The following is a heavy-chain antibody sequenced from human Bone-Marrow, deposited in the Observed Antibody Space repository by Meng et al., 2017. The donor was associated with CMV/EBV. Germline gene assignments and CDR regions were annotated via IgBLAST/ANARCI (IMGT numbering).Heavy chain of an antibody. J-gene: IGHJ6*02. D-gene: IGHD2-15*01. CDR3: ARDRKVVVALTPTLRRYGMDV. CDR2: MNPNSGNT. Sequence: ASVKVSCKASGYTFTSYDINWVRQATGQGLEWMGWMNPNSGNTGYAQKFQGRVTMTRNTSISTAYMELSSLRSEDTAVYYCARDRKVVVALTPTLRRYGMDVWGQGTTVTVSS. V-gene: IGHV1-8*01. CDR1: GYTFTSYD.